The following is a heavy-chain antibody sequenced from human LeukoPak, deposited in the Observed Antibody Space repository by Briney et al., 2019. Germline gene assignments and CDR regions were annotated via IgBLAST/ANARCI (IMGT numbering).Heavy chain of an antibody. CDR1: GGSISSGDYY. CDR2: IYYSGST. J-gene: IGHJ3*02. Sequence: SGTLSLTCTVSGGSISSGDYYWSWIRQPPGKGLEWIGYIYYSGSTYYNPSLKSRVTISVDTSKNQFSLKLSSVTAADTAVYYCARVADYYDSSGYHAFDIWGQGTMVTVSS. D-gene: IGHD3-22*01. CDR3: ARVADYYDSSGYHAFDI. V-gene: IGHV4-30-4*01.